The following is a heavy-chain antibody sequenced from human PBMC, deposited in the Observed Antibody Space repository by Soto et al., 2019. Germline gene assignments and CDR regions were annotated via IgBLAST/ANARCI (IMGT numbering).Heavy chain of an antibody. CDR1: GFTFGSYG. V-gene: IGHV3-30*18. D-gene: IGHD2-15*01. CDR2: ISYDESNE. Sequence: HPGGSLRLSCAASGFTFGSYGMHWVRQAPGKELEWVAVISYDESNEYYEDAVRGRFTISRDNSKTTLYLQMNSLRPEDTGIYYCAKDRAGVVGPPYFYMDVWGKGTTVTVSS. CDR3: AKDRAGVVGPPYFYMDV. J-gene: IGHJ6*03.